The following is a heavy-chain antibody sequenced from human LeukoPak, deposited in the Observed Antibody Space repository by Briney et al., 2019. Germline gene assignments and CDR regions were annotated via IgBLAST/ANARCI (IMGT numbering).Heavy chain of an antibody. V-gene: IGHV1-2*02. CDR3: AILYYDSSGYLDK. CDR2: INPNSGGT. D-gene: IGHD3-22*01. J-gene: IGHJ4*02. Sequence: ASVKVSCKASGYTFTGYYMHWVRQAPGQGLEWMGWINPNSGGTNYAQKFQDRVTMTRDSSISTASMELSRLRSDDMAVYYCAILYYDSSGYLDKWGQGTLVSVSS. CDR1: GYTFTGYY.